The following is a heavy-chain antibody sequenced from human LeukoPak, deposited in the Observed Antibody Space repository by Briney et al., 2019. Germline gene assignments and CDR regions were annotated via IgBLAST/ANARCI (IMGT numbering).Heavy chain of an antibody. D-gene: IGHD2-8*01. CDR1: GFTFSSYG. V-gene: IGHV3-74*01. CDR3: LRVDDTNGHNWFDP. Sequence: LPGRSLRLSCAASGFTFSSYGMHWVRQGSGKGPVWVSRIIGDGTRTDYADSVKGRFTISRDNAKSTLYLQMNSLTVEDTAVYYCLRVDDTNGHNWFDPWGQGTLVTVSS. J-gene: IGHJ5*02. CDR2: IIGDGTRT.